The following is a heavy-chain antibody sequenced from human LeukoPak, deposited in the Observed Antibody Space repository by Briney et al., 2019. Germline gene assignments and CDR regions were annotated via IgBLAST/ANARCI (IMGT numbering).Heavy chain of an antibody. CDR3: ARDSLPYYYDSSGYYPDAFDI. V-gene: IGHV3-21*01. J-gene: IGHJ3*02. CDR2: ISSSSSYI. D-gene: IGHD3-22*01. Sequence: GGSLRLSCAASGFTFSSYSMNWVRQAPGKGLEWVSSISSSSSYIYYADSVKGRSTISRDNAKNSLYLQMNSLRAEDTAVYYCARDSLPYYYDSSGYYPDAFDIWGQGTMVTVSS. CDR1: GFTFSSYS.